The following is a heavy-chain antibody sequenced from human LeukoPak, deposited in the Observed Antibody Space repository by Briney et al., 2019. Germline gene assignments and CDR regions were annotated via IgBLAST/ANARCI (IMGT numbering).Heavy chain of an antibody. J-gene: IGHJ4*02. CDR3: ARAPNVEYYFDS. D-gene: IGHD3-3*01. CDR2: IYSGGST. Sequence: GGSLRLSCAASGFTVSSKYMSWVRQAPGKGLEWVSVIYSGGSTYYADSVKGRFTISRDNSKNTLYLQINSLRAEDTAVYYCARAPNVEYYFDSWGQGTLVTVSS. V-gene: IGHV3-53*01. CDR1: GFTVSSKY.